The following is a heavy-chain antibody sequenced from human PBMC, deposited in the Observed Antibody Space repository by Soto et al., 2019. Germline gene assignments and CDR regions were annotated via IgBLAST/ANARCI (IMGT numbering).Heavy chain of an antibody. CDR2: MSWNRGSI. Sequence: SLRLSCAASGFTFSDYYMSWIRQAPGKGLEWVSGMSWNRGSIVYADSVKGRFTISRDNAKNSLHLQMNSLRPEDTALYYCAKDISLGELSAPDHWGQGTLVTVSS. CDR1: GFTFSDYY. V-gene: IGHV3-9*01. D-gene: IGHD3-16*02. J-gene: IGHJ4*02. CDR3: AKDISLGELSAPDH.